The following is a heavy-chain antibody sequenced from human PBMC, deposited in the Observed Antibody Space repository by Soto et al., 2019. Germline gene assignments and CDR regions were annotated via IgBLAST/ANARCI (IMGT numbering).Heavy chain of an antibody. V-gene: IGHV3-23*01. D-gene: IGHD2-8*01. J-gene: IGHJ4*02. Sequence: WGSLRLPWAASGVTFSDYGISWVRQAPGKGLEWVSAISGSGGSTYYADSVKGRFTISRDNSKNTLYLQMNSLRAEDTAVYHCATPPYRTNGVRRCLDYWGQGTLVTVSS. CDR3: ATPPYRTNGVRRCLDY. CDR2: ISGSGGST. CDR1: GVTFSDYG.